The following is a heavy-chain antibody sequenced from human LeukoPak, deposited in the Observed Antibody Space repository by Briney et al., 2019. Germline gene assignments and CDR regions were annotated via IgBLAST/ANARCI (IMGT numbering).Heavy chain of an antibody. V-gene: IGHV4-31*03. CDR1: GGSISSGGYY. J-gene: IGHJ4*02. CDR2: IYYSGST. D-gene: IGHD3-22*01. CDR3: ASVLDDDSSGYKFDY. Sequence: PSETLSLTCTVSGGSISSGGYYGSWIRQHPGKGLEWIGYIYYSGSTYYNPSLKSRVTISVDTSKNQFSLKLSSVTAADTAVYYCASVLDDDSSGYKFDYWGQGTLVTVSS.